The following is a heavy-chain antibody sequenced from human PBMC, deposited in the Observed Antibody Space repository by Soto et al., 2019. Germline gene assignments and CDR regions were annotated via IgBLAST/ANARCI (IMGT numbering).Heavy chain of an antibody. V-gene: IGHV1-69*06. CDR2: IMPIFAAP. D-gene: IGHD2-15*01. CDR1: GGTISTNV. J-gene: IGHJ4*02. CDR3: ATGARYCSGGSCYPDD. Sequence: QVQLMQSGAEVKKPGSSVKVSCKASGGTISTNVISWVRQAPGQGLEWMGEIMPIFAAPNNAQKFQCRLTITADTSTTTVYMELSSLTSEDTAVYFCATGARYCSGGSCYPDDWGQGTLVIVSS.